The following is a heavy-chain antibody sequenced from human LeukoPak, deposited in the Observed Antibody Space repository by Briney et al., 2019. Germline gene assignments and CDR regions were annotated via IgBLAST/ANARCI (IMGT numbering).Heavy chain of an antibody. CDR3: ARLKAGN. CDR1: GFRFSDYY. Sequence: GGSLRLPCTASGFRFSDYYMSWIRQAPGKGLEWVSYISKGRFTISRDNANNSVSLQMNSLRPEDTAVYYCARLKAGNWGPGTLVAVSS. V-gene: IGHV3-11*01. J-gene: IGHJ4*02. CDR2: IS.